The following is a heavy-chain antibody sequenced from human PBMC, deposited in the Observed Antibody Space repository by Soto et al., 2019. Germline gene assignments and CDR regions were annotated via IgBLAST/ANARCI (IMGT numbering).Heavy chain of an antibody. CDR3: ARAPRLYYFDV. CDR1: GGSISSYY. D-gene: IGHD3-22*01. J-gene: IGHJ4*02. V-gene: IGHV4-59*01. Sequence: SETLSLTCTVSGGSISSYYWSWIRQPPGKGLEWIGYIYNSGTTDYNPSLKSRVTISVDTSKNQFSLKVNSVTAADTAVYYCARAPRLYYFDVSGQGTRVTVAS. CDR2: IYNSGTT.